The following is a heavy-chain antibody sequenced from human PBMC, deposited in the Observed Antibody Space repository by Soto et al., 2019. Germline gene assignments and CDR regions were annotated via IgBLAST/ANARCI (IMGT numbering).Heavy chain of an antibody. CDR2: ISAYNANT. CDR3: ARAAYCSNISCYRFDY. V-gene: IGHV1-18*01. CDR1: GYTFSRYG. Sequence: ASVKVSCKASGYTFSRYGLSWGRQAPGQGLEWMGWISAYNANTNYAQKLQGRVTMTTDTSTSTAYMELRSLRSDDTAVYYCARAAYCSNISCYRFDYWGQGTLVTVSS. J-gene: IGHJ4*02. D-gene: IGHD2-2*01.